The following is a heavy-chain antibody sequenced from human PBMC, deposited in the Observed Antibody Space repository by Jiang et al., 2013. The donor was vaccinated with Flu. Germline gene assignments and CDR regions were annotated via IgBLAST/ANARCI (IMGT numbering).Heavy chain of an antibody. J-gene: IGHJ4*02. V-gene: IGHV4-39*07. CDR3: ARGVYSSGWYWGADY. Sequence: GLVKPSETLSLTCTVSGGSISSSSHYWGWIRQPPGKGLERIGSIYYSGSTYYNPSLKSRVTISIDTSKNQFSLKLTSVTAADTAVYYCARGVYSSGWYWGADYWGQGTLVTVSS. CDR2: IYYSGST. D-gene: IGHD6-19*01. CDR1: GGSISSSSHY.